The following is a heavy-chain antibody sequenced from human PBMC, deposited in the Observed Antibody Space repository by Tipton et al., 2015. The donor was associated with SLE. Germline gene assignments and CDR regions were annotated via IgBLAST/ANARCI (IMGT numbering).Heavy chain of an antibody. CDR1: GGSISSGSYY. Sequence: TLSLTCTVSGGSISSGSYYWSWIRQPAGKGLEWIGRIYTSGNTNYNPSLKSRVTISVDMSKNQFSLDLRSVTAADTAVYYCARQARYSENYSAWFNPAFDIWGQGTMVTVSS. J-gene: IGHJ3*02. CDR2: IYTSGNT. V-gene: IGHV4-61*02. D-gene: IGHD1-26*01. CDR3: ARQARYSENYSAWFNPAFDI.